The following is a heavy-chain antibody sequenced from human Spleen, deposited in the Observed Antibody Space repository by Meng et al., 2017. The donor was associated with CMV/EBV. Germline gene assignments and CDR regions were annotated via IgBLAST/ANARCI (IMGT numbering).Heavy chain of an antibody. J-gene: IGHJ6*02. Sequence: GESLKISCAASGFTFSSYSMNWVRQAPGKGLEWVSSISSSSSYIYYADSVKGRFTISRDNAKNSLYLQMNSLRAEDTAVYYCARDCSSTSCYHSGGMDVWGQGTTVTVSS. CDR3: ARDCSSTSCYHSGGMDV. V-gene: IGHV3-21*01. D-gene: IGHD2-2*01. CDR2: ISSSSSYI. CDR1: GFTFSSYS.